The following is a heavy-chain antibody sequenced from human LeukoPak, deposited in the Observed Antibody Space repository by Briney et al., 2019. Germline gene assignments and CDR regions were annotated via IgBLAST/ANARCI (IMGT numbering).Heavy chain of an antibody. D-gene: IGHD6-19*01. Sequence: GASVKVSCKASGYTFTGYYMHWVRQAPGQGLEWMGRINPNSGGTNYAQKFQGRVTVTRDTSISTAYMELSRLRSDDTAVYYCARVRTAVAGTGGYKYVDYWGPGNPGHRLL. CDR1: GYTFTGYY. J-gene: IGHJ4*02. V-gene: IGHV1-2*06. CDR3: ARVRTAVAGTGGYKYVDY. CDR2: INPNSGGT.